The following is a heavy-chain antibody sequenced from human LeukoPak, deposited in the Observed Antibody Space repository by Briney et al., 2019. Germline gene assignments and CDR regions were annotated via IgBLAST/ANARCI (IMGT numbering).Heavy chain of an antibody. Sequence: GGSPRLSCAASGFTFSSYAMSWVRQAPGKGLEWVSAISGSGGSTYYADSVKGRFTISRDNSKNTLYLQMNGLRAEDTAVYYCAKDGFEYYYGSGSQGYFDYWGQGTLVTVSS. D-gene: IGHD3-10*01. V-gene: IGHV3-23*01. CDR1: GFTFSSYA. J-gene: IGHJ4*02. CDR2: ISGSGGST. CDR3: AKDGFEYYYGSGSQGYFDY.